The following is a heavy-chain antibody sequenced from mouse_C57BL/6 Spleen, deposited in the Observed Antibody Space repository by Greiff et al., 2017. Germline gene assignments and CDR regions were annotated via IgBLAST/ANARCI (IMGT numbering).Heavy chain of an antibody. CDR1: GYSITSGYY. V-gene: IGHV3-6*01. CDR3: AREDDYDDEFAY. D-gene: IGHD2-4*01. CDR2: ISYDGSN. Sequence: EVQLVESGPGLVKPSQSLSLTCSVTGYSITSGYYWNWIRQFPGNKLEWMGYISYDGSNKYNPSLKNRISITRDTSKNPFFLKLNSVTTEDTATYYCAREDDYDDEFAYWGQGTLVTVSA. J-gene: IGHJ3*01.